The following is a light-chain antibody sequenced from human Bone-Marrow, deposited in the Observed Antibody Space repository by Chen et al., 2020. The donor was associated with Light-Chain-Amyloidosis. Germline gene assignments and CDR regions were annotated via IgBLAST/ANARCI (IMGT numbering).Light chain of an antibody. Sequence: YELPQPPSLSVPPGQTARTTCPGDDLPTKYAYWYQQKPGQAPVLVIHRDTERPSGISERFSGSSSGTTATLTISGVQAEDEADYHCQSADSSGTYEVIFGGGTKLTVL. V-gene: IGLV3-25*03. J-gene: IGLJ2*01. CDR3: QSADSSGTYEVI. CDR2: RDT. CDR1: DLPTKY.